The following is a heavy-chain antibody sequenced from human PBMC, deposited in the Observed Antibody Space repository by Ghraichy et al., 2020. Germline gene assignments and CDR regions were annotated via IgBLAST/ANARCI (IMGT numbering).Heavy chain of an antibody. Sequence: SETLSLTCAVSGGSISSSNWWSWVRQPPGKGLEWIGEIYHSGSTNYNPSLKSRVTISVDKSKNQFSLKLSSVTAADTAVYYCAGRHIVVVVAAEGGWFDPWGQGTLVTVSS. CDR3: AGRHIVVVVAAEGGWFDP. D-gene: IGHD2-15*01. CDR2: IYHSGST. CDR1: GGSISSSNW. J-gene: IGHJ5*02. V-gene: IGHV4-4*02.